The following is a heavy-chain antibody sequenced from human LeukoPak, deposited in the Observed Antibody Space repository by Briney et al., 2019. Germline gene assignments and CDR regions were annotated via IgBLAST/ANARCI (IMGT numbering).Heavy chain of an antibody. V-gene: IGHV1-24*01. CDR2: FDPEDGET. CDR1: GYTLTELS. D-gene: IGHD6-13*01. Sequence: ASVKASCKVSGYTLTELSMHWVRRAPGKGLEWRGGFDPEDGETIYAQKFQGRVTMTEDTSTDTAYMELSSLRSEDTAVYYCATGILIAAAGQVRDYWGQGTLVTVSS. CDR3: ATGILIAAAGQVRDY. J-gene: IGHJ4*02.